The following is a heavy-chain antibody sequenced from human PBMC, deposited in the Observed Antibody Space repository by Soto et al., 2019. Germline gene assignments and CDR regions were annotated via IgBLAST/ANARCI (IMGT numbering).Heavy chain of an antibody. V-gene: IGHV3-15*01. J-gene: IGHJ6*03. Sequence: GGSLRLSCAASGFTFSNAWMSWVRQAPGKGLEWVGRIKSKTDGGTTDYAAPVKGRFTISRDDSKNTLYLQMNSLKTEDTAVYYCTTGTTVTIPDSYYYYYMDVWGKGTTVTVSS. CDR3: TTGTTVTIPDSYYYYYMDV. D-gene: IGHD4-4*01. CDR2: IKSKTDGGTT. CDR1: GFTFSNAW.